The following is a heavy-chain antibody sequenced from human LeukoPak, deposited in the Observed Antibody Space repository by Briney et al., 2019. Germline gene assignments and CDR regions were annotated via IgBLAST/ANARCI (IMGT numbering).Heavy chain of an antibody. CDR2: IKQDGSEK. D-gene: IGHD4-17*01. CDR1: GFTFSSYA. J-gene: IGHJ6*02. Sequence: GGSLRLSCAASGFTFSSYAMSWVRQAPGKGLEWVANIKQDGSEKYYVDSVKGRFTISRDNAKNSLYLQMNSLRAEDTAVYYCARGTVTPYYYYGMDVWGQGTTVTVSS. V-gene: IGHV3-7*01. CDR3: ARGTVTPYYYYGMDV.